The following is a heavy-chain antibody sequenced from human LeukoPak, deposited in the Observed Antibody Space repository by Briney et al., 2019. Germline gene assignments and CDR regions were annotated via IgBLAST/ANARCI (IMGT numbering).Heavy chain of an antibody. J-gene: IGHJ4*02. D-gene: IGHD4-17*01. CDR1: GFTFSSSA. CDR3: ARDRLRATLTSFDS. V-gene: IGHV3-23*01. Sequence: GGSLRLSCAASGFTFSSSALSWVRQAPGKGLEWVSAISGISGSTYYADFVKGRFTISRDNSRNTLYLQMNSLRAEDTAVYYCARDRLRATLTSFDSWGQGTLVTVSS. CDR2: ISGISGST.